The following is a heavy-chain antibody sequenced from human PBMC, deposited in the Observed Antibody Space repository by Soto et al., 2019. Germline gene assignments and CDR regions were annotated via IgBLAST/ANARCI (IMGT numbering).Heavy chain of an antibody. D-gene: IGHD3-22*01. CDR3: ARSPYSSGSYYPIDY. J-gene: IGHJ4*02. CDR1: GYTFTYYY. Sequence: ASVKVSCKASGYTFTYYYIHWVRQAPGQGLEWMGIINPSGGSTSYAQMFQGRVTMTRDTSTSTVYMELSSLRSEDTAVYYCARSPYSSGSYYPIDYWGQGTLVTVSS. CDR2: INPSGGST. V-gene: IGHV1-46*01.